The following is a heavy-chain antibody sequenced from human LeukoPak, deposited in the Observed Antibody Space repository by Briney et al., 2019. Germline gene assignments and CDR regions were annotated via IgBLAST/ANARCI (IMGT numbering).Heavy chain of an antibody. CDR1: GYNLNTYH. CDR2: ITSTGTTT. J-gene: IGHJ4*02. V-gene: IGHV1-46*02. D-gene: IGHD3-16*01. Sequence: SVKVSCKASGYNLNTYHMHWVRQAPGQGLEWMGIITSTGTTTICAQKFQGRVTMTRDTSTSTVYMDLSSLRSGDTAVYYCATEYVRTHYFDWWGQGTLVTVSS. CDR3: ATEYVRTHYFDW.